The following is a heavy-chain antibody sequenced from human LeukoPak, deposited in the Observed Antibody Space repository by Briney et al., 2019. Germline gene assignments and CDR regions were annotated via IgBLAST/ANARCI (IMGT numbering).Heavy chain of an antibody. V-gene: IGHV3-23*01. D-gene: IGHD6-13*01. CDR1: GFTFSSYA. CDR3: AKPPYGSSSWYFGY. CDR2: ISGSGGST. J-gene: IGHJ4*02. Sequence: GGSLRLSCAASGFTFSSYAMSWVRQAPGKGLEWVSAISGSGGSTYYADSVKGRFTISRDNSKNTLYLQMNSLRAEDTAVYYYAKPPYGSSSWYFGYWGQGTLVTVSS.